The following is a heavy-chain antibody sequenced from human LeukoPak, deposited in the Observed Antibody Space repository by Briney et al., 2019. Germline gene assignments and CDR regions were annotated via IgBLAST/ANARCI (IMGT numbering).Heavy chain of an antibody. CDR2: ISSSGSTI. J-gene: IGHJ5*02. CDR1: GFTFSDYY. Sequence: GGSLRLSCAASGFTFSDYYMSWIRQAPGKGLEWVSYISSSGSTIYYADSVKGRFTISRDNAKNSLYLQMNSLRAEDTAVYYCARGGRGSWYYYNNNDRFDPWGQGTLVTVSS. CDR3: ARGGRGSWYYYNNNDRFDP. D-gene: IGHD6-13*01. V-gene: IGHV3-11*01.